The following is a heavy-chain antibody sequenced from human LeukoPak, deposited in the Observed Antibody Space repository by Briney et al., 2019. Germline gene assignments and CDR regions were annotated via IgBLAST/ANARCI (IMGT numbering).Heavy chain of an antibody. V-gene: IGHV5-51*01. J-gene: IGHJ4*02. CDR3: ARQGSYFDY. Sequence: GESLKISCKGSGYSFTSYWIAWARQIPGKGLEWMGIIYPGDSDTRYSPSFQGQVTISADKSISTAYLQWSRLKASATAMYYCARQGSYFDYWAQGTLVTVSS. CDR1: GYSFTSYW. CDR2: IYPGDSDT.